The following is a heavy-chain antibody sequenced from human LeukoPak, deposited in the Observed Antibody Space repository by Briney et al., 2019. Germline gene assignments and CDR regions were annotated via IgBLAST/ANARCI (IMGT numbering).Heavy chain of an antibody. CDR3: ANAVGYSSSWYQPTKEDY. CDR1: GFTFSSYG. V-gene: IGHV3-13*01. D-gene: IGHD6-13*01. CDR2: IGTAGDT. J-gene: IGHJ4*02. Sequence: PGGSLRLSCAASGFTFSSYGMHWVRQATGKGLEWVSAIGTAGDTYYPGSVKGRFTISRENAKNSLYLQMNSLRAGDTAVYYCANAVGYSSSWYQPTKEDYWGQGTLVTVSS.